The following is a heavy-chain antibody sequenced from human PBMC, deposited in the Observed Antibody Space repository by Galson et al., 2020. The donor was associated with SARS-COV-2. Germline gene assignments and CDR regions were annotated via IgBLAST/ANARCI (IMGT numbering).Heavy chain of an antibody. D-gene: IGHD6-19*01. CDR3: ARLSSSGWYPYYYGMDV. J-gene: IGHJ6*02. Sequence: ESLKISCKGSGYSFTSYWIGWVRQMPGKGLEWMGIIYPGDSDTRYSPSFQGQVTISADKSISTAYLQWSSLKASDTAMYYCARLSSSGWYPYYYGMDVWGQGTTVTVSS. CDR1: GYSFTSYW. CDR2: IYPGDSDT. V-gene: IGHV5-51*01.